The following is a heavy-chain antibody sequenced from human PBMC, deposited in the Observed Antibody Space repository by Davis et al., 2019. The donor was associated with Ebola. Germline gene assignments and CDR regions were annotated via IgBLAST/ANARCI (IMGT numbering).Heavy chain of an antibody. CDR3: ARGGSWFDP. J-gene: IGHJ5*02. CDR2: MNPNSGNT. V-gene: IGHV1-8*02. Sequence: VSCKASGYTFTFYAMHWVRQAPGQRLEWMGWMNPNSGNTGYAQKFQGRVTMTRNTSISTAYMELSSLRSEDTAVYYCARGGSWFDPWGQGTLVTVSS. CDR1: GYTFTFYA. D-gene: IGHD3-10*01.